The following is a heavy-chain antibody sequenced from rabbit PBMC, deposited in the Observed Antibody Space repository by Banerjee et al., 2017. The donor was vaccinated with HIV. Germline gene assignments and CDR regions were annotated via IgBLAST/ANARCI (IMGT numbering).Heavy chain of an antibody. J-gene: IGHJ4*01. CDR2: INTSSGDT. Sequence: QQQLEESGGDLVKPEGSLTLTCTASGIDFNNYYMCWVRQAPGKGLEWIACINTSSGDTVYATWAKGRFTISKTSPTTVTLQMTSLTVADTATYLCAGSLVDNANLWGPGTLVTVS. CDR1: GIDFNNYY. CDR3: AGSLVDNANL. V-gene: IGHV1S45*01. D-gene: IGHD1-1*01.